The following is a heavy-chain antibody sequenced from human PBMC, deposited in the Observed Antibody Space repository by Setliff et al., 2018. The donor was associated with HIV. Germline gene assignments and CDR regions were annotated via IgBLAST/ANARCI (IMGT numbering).Heavy chain of an antibody. J-gene: IGHJ4*02. V-gene: IGHV4-30-4*08. CDR3: AREDSYGSGSYSEYYFDY. Sequence: PSETPSLTCTVSGGSISSGDYYWSWIRQPPGKGLEWIGYIYYSGSTYYNPSLKSRVTISVDTSKNQFSLKLSSVTAADTAVYYCAREDSYGSGSYSEYYFDYWGQGTLVTVSS. CDR1: GGSISSGDYY. D-gene: IGHD3-10*01. CDR2: IYYSGST.